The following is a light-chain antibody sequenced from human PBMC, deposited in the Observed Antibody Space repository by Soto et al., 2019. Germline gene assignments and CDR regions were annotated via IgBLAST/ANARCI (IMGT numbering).Light chain of an antibody. Sequence: ESVLTQSPGTLSLSPGERATLSCRASQSVTSSYLAWYQQKPGQAPRLLIYGASSRATGIPDRFSGSGSATDFTLTISRLEPEDFAVYYCQQYGSSPRTFGQGTKVEIK. CDR3: QQYGSSPRT. CDR2: GAS. V-gene: IGKV3-20*01. J-gene: IGKJ1*01. CDR1: QSVTSSY.